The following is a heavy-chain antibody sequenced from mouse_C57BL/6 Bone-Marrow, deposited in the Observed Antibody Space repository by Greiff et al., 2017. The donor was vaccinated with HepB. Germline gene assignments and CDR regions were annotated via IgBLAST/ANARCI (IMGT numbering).Heavy chain of an antibody. V-gene: IGHV1-26*01. Sequence: EVQLQQSGPELVKPGASVKISCKASGYTFTDYYMNWVKQSHGKSLEWIGDINPNNGGTSYNQKFKGKATLTVDKSSSTAYMELRNLTSEDSAVYYCARGGWDWFAYWGQGTLVTVSA. CDR3: ARGGWDWFAY. CDR2: INPNNGGT. J-gene: IGHJ3*01. CDR1: GYTFTDYY. D-gene: IGHD4-1*01.